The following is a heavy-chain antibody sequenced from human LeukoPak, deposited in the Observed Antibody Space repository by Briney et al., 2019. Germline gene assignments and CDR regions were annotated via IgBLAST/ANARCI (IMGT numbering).Heavy chain of an antibody. J-gene: IGHJ5*02. D-gene: IGHD2-2*01. V-gene: IGHV4-61*02. CDR2: IYTSGST. CDR1: GGSISSGSYY. CDR3: ATVVVPAASSRVDWFDP. Sequence: SETLSLTCTVSGGSISSGSYYWSWIRQPAGKGLEWIGRIYTSGSTNYNPSLKSRVTISVDTSKNQFSLKLSSVTATDTAVYYCATVVVPAASSRVDWFDPWGQGTLVTVSS.